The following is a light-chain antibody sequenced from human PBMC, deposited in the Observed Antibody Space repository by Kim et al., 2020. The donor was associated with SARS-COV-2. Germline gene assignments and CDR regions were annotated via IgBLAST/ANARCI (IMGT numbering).Light chain of an antibody. Sequence: SGALGQTARVTCGGNNIGSKSVHWHQQEPGQAPVLVIYRETNRPSGIPERFSGSNSGNTANLTISGAQAGDEADYYCQVWDSTAYVFGTGTKVTVL. CDR2: RET. CDR3: QVWDSTAYV. V-gene: IGLV3-9*01. CDR1: NIGSKS. J-gene: IGLJ1*01.